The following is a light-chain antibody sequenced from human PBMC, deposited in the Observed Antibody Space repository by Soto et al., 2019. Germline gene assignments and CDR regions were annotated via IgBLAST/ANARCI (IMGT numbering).Light chain of an antibody. CDR3: QQYNNWPQT. CDR2: SAS. Sequence: DIVMTQSPATLSLSPGERATLSCRASQSVSSNLAWYQQKRGQAPRLLIYSASTRVSGIPARFSGSGSGTEFTLTISSLQSEDFVVYYCQQYNNWPQTFGQGTKVDIK. CDR1: QSVSSN. V-gene: IGKV3-15*01. J-gene: IGKJ1*01.